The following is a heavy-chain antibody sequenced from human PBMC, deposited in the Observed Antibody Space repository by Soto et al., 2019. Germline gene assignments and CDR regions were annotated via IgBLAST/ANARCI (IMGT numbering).Heavy chain of an antibody. Sequence: SETLSLTCTVTGGSISSGDCYWSWIRQPPGKGLEWIGYIYYSGSTYYNPSLKSRVTISVDTSKNQFSLKLSSVTAADTAAYYCARGTDYYDSSGYFAPFDYWGQGTLVTVSS. CDR3: ARGTDYYDSSGYFAPFDY. J-gene: IGHJ4*02. CDR1: GGSISSGDCY. V-gene: IGHV4-30-4*01. D-gene: IGHD3-22*01. CDR2: IYYSGST.